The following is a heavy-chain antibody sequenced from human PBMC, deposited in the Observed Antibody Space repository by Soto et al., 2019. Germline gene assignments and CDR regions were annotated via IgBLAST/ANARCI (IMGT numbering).Heavy chain of an antibody. CDR2: FDPEDGET. Sequence: ASVKVSCKVSGDTLTELSMHWVRQAPGKGLEWMGGFDPEDGETIYAQKFQGRVTMTEDTSTDTAYMELSSLRSEDTAVYYCATGVGCSGGSCYSFGDYWGQGTLVTVSS. CDR1: GDTLTELS. J-gene: IGHJ4*02. D-gene: IGHD2-15*01. V-gene: IGHV1-24*01. CDR3: ATGVGCSGGSCYSFGDY.